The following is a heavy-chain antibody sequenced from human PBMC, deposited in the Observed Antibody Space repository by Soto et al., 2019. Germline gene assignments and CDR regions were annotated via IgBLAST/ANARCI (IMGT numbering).Heavy chain of an antibody. V-gene: IGHV4-39*01. J-gene: IGHJ4*02. CDR1: GGSISSSSYY. D-gene: IGHD4-17*01. CDR3: ARGHGDKILPFDY. CDR2: IYYSGST. Sequence: QLQLQESGPGLVKPSETLSLTCTVSGGSISSSSYYWGWIRQPPGKGLEWIGSIYYSGSTYYNPSLKSRVTIAVDTSKNQFSLKLSSVTAADTAVYYCARGHGDKILPFDYWGQETLVTVSS.